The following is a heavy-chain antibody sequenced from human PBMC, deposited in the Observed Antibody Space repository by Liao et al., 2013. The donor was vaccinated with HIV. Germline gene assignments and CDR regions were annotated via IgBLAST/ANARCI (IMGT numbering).Heavy chain of an antibody. CDR1: GGSFSGYY. CDR3: ARGRRYYDSGRWGDY. J-gene: IGHJ4*02. CDR2: INHSGST. D-gene: IGHD3-16*01. Sequence: QVQLQQWGAGLSKPSETLSLTCAVYGGSFSGYYWSWIRQPPGKGLEWIGEINHSGSTNYNPSLKSRVTISVDTSKKQFSLRLNSVTAADTAVYYCARGRRYYDSGRWGDYWGQGTLVTVSS. V-gene: IGHV4-34*01.